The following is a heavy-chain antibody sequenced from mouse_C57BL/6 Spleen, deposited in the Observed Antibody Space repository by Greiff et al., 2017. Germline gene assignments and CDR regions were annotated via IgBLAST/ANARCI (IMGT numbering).Heavy chain of an antibody. CDR1: GFSLTSYG. CDR3: ARPETAQATGFAY. D-gene: IGHD3-2*02. Sequence: QVQLKQSGPGLVAPSQSLSITCTVSGFSLTSYGVHWVRQPPGKGLEWLVVIWSDGSTTNDSALKSRLSISKDNSKSHVFLKMNSLQTDDTAMYYCARPETAQATGFAYWGQGTLVTVSA. J-gene: IGHJ3*01. CDR2: IWSDGST. V-gene: IGHV2-6*03.